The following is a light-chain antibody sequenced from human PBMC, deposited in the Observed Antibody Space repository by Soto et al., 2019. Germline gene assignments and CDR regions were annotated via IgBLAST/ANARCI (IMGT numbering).Light chain of an antibody. CDR3: QQYNSYPLT. V-gene: IGKV1D-16*01. CDR1: QGISSW. CDR2: AAS. J-gene: IGKJ4*01. Sequence: DIQMTQSPSSLSASVGDRVTITCRASQGISSWVAWYKQKPEQARKSLIYAASSLQSGVPSRFSGSGSGTDFTHAISSLQPEDFATYHCQQYNSYPLTFGGGTKVEIK.